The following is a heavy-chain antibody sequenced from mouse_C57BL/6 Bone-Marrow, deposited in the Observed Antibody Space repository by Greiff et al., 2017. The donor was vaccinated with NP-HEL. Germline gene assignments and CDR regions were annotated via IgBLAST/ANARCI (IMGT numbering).Heavy chain of an antibody. J-gene: IGHJ4*01. Sequence: EVHLVESGEGLVKPGGSLKLSCAASGFTFSSYAMSWVRQTPEKRLEWVAYISSGGDYIYYADTVKGRFTISRDNARNTLYLQMSSLKSEDTAMYYCTRGYDYDALYYAMDYWGQGTSVTVSS. CDR2: ISSGGDYI. V-gene: IGHV5-9-1*02. CDR1: GFTFSSYA. D-gene: IGHD2-4*01. CDR3: TRGYDYDALYYAMDY.